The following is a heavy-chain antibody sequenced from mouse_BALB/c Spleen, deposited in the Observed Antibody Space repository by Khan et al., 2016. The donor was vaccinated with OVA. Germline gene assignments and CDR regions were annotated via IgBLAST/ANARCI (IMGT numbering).Heavy chain of an antibody. CDR1: GYTFPEYT. CDR2: INPKNGGT. V-gene: IGHV1-18*01. CDR3: ARDAGRY. D-gene: IGHD3-3*01. J-gene: IGHJ4*01. Sequence: EVQLQESGPELVKPGASVKISCKTSGYTFPEYTVHWVKQSLGKSLDWIGVINPKNGGTAYNQKFKGKATLTVDKSSSTAYMEFRSLTFEDSAVYYCARDAGRYWGQGTSVTVAS.